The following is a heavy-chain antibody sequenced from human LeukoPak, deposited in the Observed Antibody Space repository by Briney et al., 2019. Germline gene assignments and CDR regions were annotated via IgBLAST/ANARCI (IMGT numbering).Heavy chain of an antibody. Sequence: GGSLRLSCAASGFTFSSYDMHWVRQATGKGLEWVSAIGTAGDTYYPGSVKGRFTISRDNAKNSLYLQMNSLRAEDTAVYYCARGGPFGSFDYWGQGTLVSVSS. CDR1: GFTFSSYD. D-gene: IGHD3-16*01. V-gene: IGHV3-13*01. J-gene: IGHJ4*02. CDR3: ARGGPFGSFDY. CDR2: IGTAGDT.